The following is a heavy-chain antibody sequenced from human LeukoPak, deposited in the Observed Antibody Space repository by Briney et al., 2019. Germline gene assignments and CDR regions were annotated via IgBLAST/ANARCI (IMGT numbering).Heavy chain of an antibody. CDR1: EFTFARYA. D-gene: IGHD6-13*01. V-gene: IGHV3-48*04. CDR3: VRDPSYGSSWYYYMDV. CDR2: ISSSSFKI. Sequence: GGSLRLSCAASEFTFARYAMNWVRQAPGKGLEWVSYISSSSFKIGYADSVKGRFTISRDNSKNSLYLQMDSLRVEDTAGYYCVRDPSYGSSWYYYMDVWGKGTTVTVSS. J-gene: IGHJ6*03.